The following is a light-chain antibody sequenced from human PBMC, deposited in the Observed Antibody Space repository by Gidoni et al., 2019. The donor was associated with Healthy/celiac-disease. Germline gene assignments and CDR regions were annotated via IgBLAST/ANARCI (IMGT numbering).Light chain of an antibody. V-gene: IGLV1-47*01. CDR3: AAWDDSLSAHVV. CDR2: RNN. Sequence: QSVLTQPPSASGTPGQRVTIPCSGSSSNIGSNYVYWYQQRPGTAPKLLIYRNNQRPSGVPDRFSGSKSGTSASLAISGLRSEDEADYYCAAWDDSLSAHVVFGGGTKLTVL. CDR1: SSNIGSNY. J-gene: IGLJ2*01.